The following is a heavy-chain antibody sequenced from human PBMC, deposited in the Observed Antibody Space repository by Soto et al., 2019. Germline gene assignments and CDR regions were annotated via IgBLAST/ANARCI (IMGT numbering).Heavy chain of an antibody. J-gene: IGHJ6*02. V-gene: IGHV4-38-2*02. CDR3: ARVWYYYGMDG. Sequence: PSETLSLTCSVSGYSISSGYYWGWIRQPPGKGLEWIGSIYHSGSTYYNPSLKSRVTISVDTSKNQFSLKLSSVTAADTAVYYCARVWYYYGMDGWGQGTTVT. CDR2: IYHSGST. D-gene: IGHD3-16*01. CDR1: GYSISSGYY.